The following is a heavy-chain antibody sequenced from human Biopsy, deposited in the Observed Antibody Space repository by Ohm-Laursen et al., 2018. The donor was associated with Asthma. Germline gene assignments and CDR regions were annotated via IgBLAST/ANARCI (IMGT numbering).Heavy chain of an antibody. CDR1: YGSITSGGYY. Sequence: TLSLTCIVSYGSITSGGYYWTWIRQHPGKGLEWIGFIYYSGSTYYNPFLKSRVSISIDTSKNQFSLKLSSVTAADTAVYYCARAQDYYDSRGYYRSFDYWGQGTLVTVSS. V-gene: IGHV4-31*03. D-gene: IGHD3-22*01. CDR2: IYYSGST. CDR3: ARAQDYYDSRGYYRSFDY. J-gene: IGHJ4*02.